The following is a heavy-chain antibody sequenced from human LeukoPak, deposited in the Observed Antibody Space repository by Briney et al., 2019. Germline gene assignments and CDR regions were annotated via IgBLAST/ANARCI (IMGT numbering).Heavy chain of an antibody. CDR3: AKIYCTSTDCYYDY. V-gene: IGHV3-7*01. CDR2: IKQDGSAK. J-gene: IGHJ4*02. CDR1: GFTFSSYW. Sequence: PGGSLRLSCAASGFTFSSYWMSWVRQAPGKGREWVANIKQDGSAKYYMDSVKGRFTISRDSAKNSLYLQMNSLRAEDTAVYYCAKIYCTSTDCYYDYWGQGTLVTVSS. D-gene: IGHD2-2*01.